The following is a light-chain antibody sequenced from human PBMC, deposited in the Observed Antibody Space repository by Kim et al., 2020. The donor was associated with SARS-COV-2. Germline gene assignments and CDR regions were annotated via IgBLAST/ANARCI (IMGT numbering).Light chain of an antibody. CDR1: SSNIGAGYD. J-gene: IGLJ3*02. Sequence: GQRGTITCTGSSSNIGAGYDVHWYQQLPGTAPKLLIYGNSNRPSGVPDRFSGSKSGTSASLAITGLQAEDEADYYCQSYDSSLRGVFGGGTQLTVL. CDR2: GNS. V-gene: IGLV1-40*01. CDR3: QSYDSSLRGV.